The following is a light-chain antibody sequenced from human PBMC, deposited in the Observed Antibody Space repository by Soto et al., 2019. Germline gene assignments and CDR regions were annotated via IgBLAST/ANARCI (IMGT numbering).Light chain of an antibody. Sequence: EIVMTQSPATLSVSPGERAPVSCRASQSVGSNLAWYQQKAGQAPSLLIYGASTRATGVPARFSGSGSGTEFTLTISSLQSEDFAVYYCQQYSYWRTFGQGTKVDIK. CDR1: QSVGSN. CDR3: QQYSYWRT. J-gene: IGKJ1*01. CDR2: GAS. V-gene: IGKV3-15*01.